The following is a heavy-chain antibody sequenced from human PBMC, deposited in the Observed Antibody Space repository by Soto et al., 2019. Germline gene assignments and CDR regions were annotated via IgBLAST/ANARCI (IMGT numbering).Heavy chain of an antibody. CDR3: TTDLWRIAVVVGSTGYFNP. Sequence: PGGSLRLSCAASGFTFSDAWMSWVRQAPGKGLDWVGRIKSKSDGGTTEYAAPVRGRFTISRDDSKNTFYLQMNSLKTEDTAVYYCTTDLWRIAVVVGSTGYFNPWGQGTPVTVFS. J-gene: IGHJ5*02. V-gene: IGHV3-15*01. D-gene: IGHD2-15*01. CDR1: GFTFSDAW. CDR2: IKSKSDGGTT.